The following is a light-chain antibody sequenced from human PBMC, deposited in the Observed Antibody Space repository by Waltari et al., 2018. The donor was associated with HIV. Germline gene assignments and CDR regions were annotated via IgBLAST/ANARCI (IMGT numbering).Light chain of an antibody. Sequence: QSALTQPPSASGSPGQSVTISCTGTSSDVGGYNFVSWYQQHPGKAPKLMIFEVTKRPPGVPARFPGSKTGNTASLTVSVLQADDEVDYYGSSYAGGNNLVFGGGTKLTVL. J-gene: IGLJ2*01. V-gene: IGLV2-8*01. CDR2: EVT. CDR3: SSYAGGNNLV. CDR1: SSDVGGYNF.